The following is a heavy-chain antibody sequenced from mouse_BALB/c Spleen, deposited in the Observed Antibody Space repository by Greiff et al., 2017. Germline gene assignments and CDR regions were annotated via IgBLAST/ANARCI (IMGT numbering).Heavy chain of an antibody. CDR3: AREEDYERFAY. V-gene: IGHV2-9*02. Sequence: VKLQESGPGLVAPSQSLSITCTVSGFSLTSYGVHWVRQPPGKGLEWLGVIWAGGSTNYNSALMSRLSISKDNSKSQVFLKMNSLQTDDTAMYYCAREEDYERFAYWGQGTLVTVSA. CDR2: IWAGGST. CDR1: GFSLTSYG. J-gene: IGHJ3*01. D-gene: IGHD2-3*01.